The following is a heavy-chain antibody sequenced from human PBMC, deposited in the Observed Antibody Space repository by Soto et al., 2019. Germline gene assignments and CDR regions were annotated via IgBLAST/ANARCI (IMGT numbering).Heavy chain of an antibody. CDR3: ARGGGGFGTIVKLDS. V-gene: IGHV4-59*01. Sequence: SETLSLTCTVSGGSISSYYWSWIRQPPGKGLEWIGYIHYSGRTNFNPSLKSRVTISVDTSKNQVSLKLSSVTAADTAVYYCARGGGGFGTIVKLDSWGQGALVTVSS. CDR2: IHYSGRT. CDR1: GGSISSYY. D-gene: IGHD3-10*01. J-gene: IGHJ5*01.